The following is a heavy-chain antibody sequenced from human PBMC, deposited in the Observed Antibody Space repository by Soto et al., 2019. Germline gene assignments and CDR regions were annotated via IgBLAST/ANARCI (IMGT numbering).Heavy chain of an antibody. J-gene: IGHJ6*02. V-gene: IGHV3-23*01. CDR2: ISDSGDRT. CDR3: VKDWSGTKCPCMDV. D-gene: IGHD3-3*01. Sequence: GGSLRLSCAASGFTFRNYAMTWVRQAPEQGLEWVSSISDSGDRTYYADSVKGRFTISRDSSKSTLYLQMNTLRAEDTAIFYCVKDWSGTKCPCMDVWGQGITVTVSS. CDR1: GFTFRNYA.